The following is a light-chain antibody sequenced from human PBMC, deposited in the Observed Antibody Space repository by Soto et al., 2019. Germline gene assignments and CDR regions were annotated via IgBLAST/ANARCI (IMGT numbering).Light chain of an antibody. V-gene: IGKV1-5*01. J-gene: IGKJ1*01. CDR2: DAS. CDR1: QSISSW. Sequence: DIQMTQSHSNLSASLGACFTITWRASQSISSWLAWYQQKPGKAPKLLIFDASSLESRVPSSFSGSGSGTDFTLTISCLQSEDFATYYCQQYYSYQWTFGQGTKVDIK. CDR3: QQYYSYQWT.